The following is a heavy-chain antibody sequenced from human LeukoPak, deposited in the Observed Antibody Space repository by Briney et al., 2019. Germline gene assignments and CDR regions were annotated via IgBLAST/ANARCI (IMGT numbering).Heavy chain of an antibody. V-gene: IGHV3-11*01. CDR3: ARGDGAAAVLFDY. Sequence: KAGGSLILSCAASGFTFSDYYMSWIRQAPGKGLEWVSYISGSGSTMYYADSVKGRFTISRDNAENSLYLQMNSLRAEDTAVYYCARGDGAAAVLFDYWGQGTLVTVSS. CDR2: ISGSGSTM. CDR1: GFTFSDYY. J-gene: IGHJ4*02. D-gene: IGHD6-13*01.